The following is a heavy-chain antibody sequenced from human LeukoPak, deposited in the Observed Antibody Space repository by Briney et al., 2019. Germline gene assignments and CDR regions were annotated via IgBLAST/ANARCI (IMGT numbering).Heavy chain of an antibody. Sequence: ASVKVSCKASGGTFSSYAISWVRQAPGQGLEWMGRIIPIFGTANNTQTIQCRVTSTADETTSTAYMELSSLRSEDTAVYYCARDEKNYYDSSGYGMDYWGQGTLVTVSS. CDR1: GGTFSSYA. V-gene: IGHV1-69*13. D-gene: IGHD3-22*01. J-gene: IGHJ4*02. CDR3: ARDEKNYYDSSGYGMDY. CDR2: IIPIFGTA.